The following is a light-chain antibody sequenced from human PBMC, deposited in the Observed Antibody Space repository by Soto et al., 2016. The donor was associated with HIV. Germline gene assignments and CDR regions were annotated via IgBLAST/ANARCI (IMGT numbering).Light chain of an antibody. Sequence: DIQLTQSPSFLSASVGDRVTITCRASQGISSYLAWYQQKPGKAPQLLIYGASTLQSGVPSRFSGSGSGTEFTLTISSLQPDDFATYFCQQSFTYPRTFGQGTKVDIK. J-gene: IGKJ1*01. CDR2: GAS. CDR1: QGISSY. V-gene: IGKV1-9*01. CDR3: QQSFTYPRT.